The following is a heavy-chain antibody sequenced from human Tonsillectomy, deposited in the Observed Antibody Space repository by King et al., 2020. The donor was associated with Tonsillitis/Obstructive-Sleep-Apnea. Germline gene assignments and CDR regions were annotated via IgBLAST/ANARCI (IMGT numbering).Heavy chain of an antibody. CDR2: ISGGGGST. CDR3: AKDESYFDC. Sequence: VQLVESGGGLVQPGGSLRLSCAASGFTFNSYAMSWVRQAPGRGLEWVSTISGGGGSTYYADSVKGRFTISRDNSKHTLFLQMNLLSAEDSAVYYCAKDESYFDCWGQGTLVIVSS. V-gene: IGHV3-23*04. CDR1: GFTFNSYA. J-gene: IGHJ4*02.